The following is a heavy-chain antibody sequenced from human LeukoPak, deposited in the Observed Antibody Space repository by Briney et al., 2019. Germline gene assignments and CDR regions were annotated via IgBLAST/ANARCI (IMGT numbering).Heavy chain of an antibody. Sequence: PSETLSLTCAVYGGSFSGDYWSWIRQPPGKGLEWIGEINHSGSTNYNPSLKSRVTISVDTSKSQFSLKLSSVTAADTAVYYCARGPGYSRDWFDPWGQGTLVTVSS. CDR3: ARGPGYSRDWFDP. CDR2: INHSGST. J-gene: IGHJ5*02. CDR1: GGSFSGDY. V-gene: IGHV4-34*01. D-gene: IGHD5-18*01.